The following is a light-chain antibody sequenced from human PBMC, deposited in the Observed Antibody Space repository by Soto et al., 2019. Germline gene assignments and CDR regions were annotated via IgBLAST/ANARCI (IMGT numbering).Light chain of an antibody. J-gene: IGLJ1*01. CDR2: EVS. Sequence: QSALTQPASVSGSPGQSITISCTGTSSDVGGYDYVSWIQQHPGKAPKLMIYEVSNRPSGVSNRFSGSKSGNTASLTISGLQAEDEADYYCSLYTSENTYVFGTGTKLTVL. V-gene: IGLV2-14*01. CDR3: SLYTSENTYV. CDR1: SSDVGGYDY.